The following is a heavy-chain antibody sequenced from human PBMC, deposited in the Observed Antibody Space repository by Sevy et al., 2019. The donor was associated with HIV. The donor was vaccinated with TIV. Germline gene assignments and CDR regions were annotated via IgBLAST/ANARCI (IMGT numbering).Heavy chain of an antibody. CDR3: ARNDYFGTGNLHWSFDL. CDR2: IYHSGST. D-gene: IGHD3-10*01. J-gene: IGHJ2*01. CDR1: GYSISSGYY. V-gene: IGHV4-38-2*02. Sequence: SETLSLTCTVSGYSISSGYYWGWIRQPPGKGLEWIGSIYHSGSTYYNPSLESRVTISVDTSKNQFSARLSSVTAADTAVYYCARNDYFGTGNLHWSFDLWGRSALVTVSS.